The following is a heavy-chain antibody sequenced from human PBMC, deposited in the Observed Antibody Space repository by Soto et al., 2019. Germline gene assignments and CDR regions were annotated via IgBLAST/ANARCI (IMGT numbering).Heavy chain of an antibody. CDR2: IWYDGSNK. CDR1: RFTFSSYG. V-gene: IGHV3-33*01. Sequence: QVQLVESGGGVVQPGRSLRLSCAASRFTFSSYGMHWVRQAPGKGLEWVAVIWYDGSNKYYADSVKGRFTISRDNSKNTLYLQMNSLRAEDTAVYYCARTTVTSYGMDVWGQGTTVTVSS. CDR3: ARTTVTSYGMDV. D-gene: IGHD4-17*01. J-gene: IGHJ6*02.